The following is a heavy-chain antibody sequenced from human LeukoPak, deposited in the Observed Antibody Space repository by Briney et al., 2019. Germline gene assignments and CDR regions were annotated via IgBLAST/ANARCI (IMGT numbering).Heavy chain of an antibody. V-gene: IGHV4-34*01. CDR2: INHSGST. CDR3: ARGRYGSGSYYDDY. J-gene: IGHJ4*02. Sequence: SETLSLTCAVYGGSFSGYYWSWIRQPPGKGLEWIGEINHSGSTNYNPSLKSRVTISVDTSENQFSLKLSSVTAADTAVYYCARGRYGSGSYYDDYWGQGTLVTVSS. D-gene: IGHD3-10*01. CDR1: GGSFSGYY.